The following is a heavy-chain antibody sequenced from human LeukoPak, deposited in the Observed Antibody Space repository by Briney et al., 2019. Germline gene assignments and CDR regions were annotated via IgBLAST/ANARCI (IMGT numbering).Heavy chain of an antibody. CDR3: ARAHYYDSSGYPYYFDY. CDR1: GFTVSSNY. J-gene: IGHJ4*02. CDR2: IYSGGST. V-gene: IGHV3-66*02. Sequence: PGGSLRLSCAASGFTVSSNYMSWVRQAPGKGLEWVSVIYSGGSTYYADSVKGRFTISRDNSENTLYLQMNSVRAEDTAVYYCARAHYYDSSGYPYYFDYWGQGTLVTVSS. D-gene: IGHD3-22*01.